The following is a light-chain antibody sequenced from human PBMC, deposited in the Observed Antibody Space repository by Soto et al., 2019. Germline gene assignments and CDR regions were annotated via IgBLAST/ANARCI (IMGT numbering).Light chain of an antibody. CDR1: QSVSSSY. CDR2: GAS. Sequence: EIVLTQSPGTLSLSPGESATLSCRASQSVSSSYLAWYQQKPGQAPRLLIYGASSRATGIPDRFRGSGSGTDFTLTISRLEPEDFAVYYCQQYGSSPLFTCGPGTKVDIK. V-gene: IGKV3-20*01. J-gene: IGKJ3*01. CDR3: QQYGSSPLFT.